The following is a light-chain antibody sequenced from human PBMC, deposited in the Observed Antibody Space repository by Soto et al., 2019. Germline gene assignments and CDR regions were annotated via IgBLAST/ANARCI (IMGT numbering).Light chain of an antibody. CDR1: QSVTSSY. CDR2: GVS. CDR3: QQYGDLPLT. Sequence: ETVLTQSPGTVSLSPGERATLSCRASQSVTSSYLAWYQQKPGQAPRLLIYGVSSRATGIPDRFSGSGAGTDFTLTISRLEPEDFAVYYCQQYGDLPLTFGGGTKVDIK. V-gene: IGKV3-20*01. J-gene: IGKJ4*01.